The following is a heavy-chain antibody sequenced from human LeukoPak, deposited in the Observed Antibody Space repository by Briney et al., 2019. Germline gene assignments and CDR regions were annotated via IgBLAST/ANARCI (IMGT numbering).Heavy chain of an antibody. V-gene: IGHV5-51*01. CDR3: ARLTDFSGDY. CDR1: GYIFTSYW. Sequence: GASLQISCKGSGYIFTSYWIGWVRQMPGKGLEWMGIIYPGDSDTRYSPSSQGQVTISADKSISTAYLQWSSLKASDTAMYYCARLTDFSGDYWGQGTLVTVSS. J-gene: IGHJ4*02. CDR2: IYPGDSDT. D-gene: IGHD3-10*01.